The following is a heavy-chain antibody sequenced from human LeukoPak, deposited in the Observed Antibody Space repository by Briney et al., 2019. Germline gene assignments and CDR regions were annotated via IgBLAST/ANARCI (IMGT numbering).Heavy chain of an antibody. CDR3: ARDQLRVVPASNYYYGMDV. D-gene: IGHD2-2*01. CDR1: GFTVSSNY. Sequence: GGSLRLSCAASGFTVSSNYMSWVRQAPGKGLEWVAVISYDGSNKYYADSVKGRFTISRDNSKNTLYLQMNSLRAEDTAVYYCARDQLRVVPASNYYYGMDVWGQGTTVTVSS. V-gene: IGHV3-30-3*01. CDR2: ISYDGSNK. J-gene: IGHJ6*02.